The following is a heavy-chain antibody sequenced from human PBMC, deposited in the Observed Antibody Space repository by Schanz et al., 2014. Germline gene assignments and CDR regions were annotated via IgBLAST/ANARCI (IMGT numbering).Heavy chain of an antibody. CDR2: ISSTSRAT. CDR1: GFTFRSYS. Sequence: EVQLVESGGSLVQPGGSLRLSCAASGFTFRSYSMNWVRQAPGKGLEWISYISSTSRATYYADSVKGRFSISRDNSQNTLYLQMDSLRPEDTAVYFCAKDTGYCHGGACYCFEYWGLGILVTVSS. D-gene: IGHD2-8*02. CDR3: AKDTGYCHGGACYCFEY. J-gene: IGHJ4*02. V-gene: IGHV3-48*04.